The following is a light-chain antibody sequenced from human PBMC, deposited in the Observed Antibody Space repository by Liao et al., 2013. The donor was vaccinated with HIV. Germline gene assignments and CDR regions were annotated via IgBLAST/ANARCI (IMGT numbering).Light chain of an antibody. Sequence: SYELTQPPSVSVSPGQTASITCSGDKLGDKYACWYQQKPGQSPVLVIYQDSKRPSGIPERFSGSKSGNTATLTISRVEAGDEADFYCQVWDRAGDHVVFGGGTELTVL. V-gene: IGLV3-1*01. J-gene: IGLJ2*01. CDR2: QDS. CDR3: QVWDRAGDHVV. CDR1: KLGDKY.